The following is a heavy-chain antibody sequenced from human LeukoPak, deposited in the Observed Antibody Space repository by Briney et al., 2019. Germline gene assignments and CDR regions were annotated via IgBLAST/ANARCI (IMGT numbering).Heavy chain of an antibody. CDR2: ISPIFGTA. D-gene: IGHD5-24*01. V-gene: IGHV1-69*05. Sequence: ASVKVSFKASGGTSSSYAISWVRQALGQGLGWMGGISPIFGTANYAQKFQGRVTITTDESTSTAYMELSSLRSEDTAVYYCARAGRDGYNGGNFDYWGQGTLVTVSS. CDR3: ARAGRDGYNGGNFDY. J-gene: IGHJ4*02. CDR1: GGTSSSYA.